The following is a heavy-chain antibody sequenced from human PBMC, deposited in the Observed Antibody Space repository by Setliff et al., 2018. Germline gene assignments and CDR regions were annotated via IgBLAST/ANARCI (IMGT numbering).Heavy chain of an antibody. V-gene: IGHV4-4*02. CDR2: INHSGNT. CDR3: ARRPPYWGFDY. D-gene: IGHD3-16*01. Sequence: SETLSLTCAVSGDSIGSGNWWSRVRQPPEKGLEWIGEINHSGNTNYNPSLKSRVTISVDKSTNQFSLRLNSVTAADTADYYCARRPPYWGFDYWGRGTLVTVSS. J-gene: IGHJ4*02. CDR1: GDSIGSGNW.